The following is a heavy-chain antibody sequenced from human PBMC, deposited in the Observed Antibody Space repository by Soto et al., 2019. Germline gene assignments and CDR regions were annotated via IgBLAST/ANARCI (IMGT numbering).Heavy chain of an antibody. CDR1: GFTFSNYA. D-gene: IGHD3-10*01. Sequence: QVQLVESGGGAVQPGRSLRLSCAASGFTFSNYAMHWVRQAPGKGLEWVAVTSYDGYNKYYADSVKGRFTISRDNSKNTLYLQMNSLRAEDTAVYYCARDPNDDYGSGSPLDYWGQGSLVTVSS. CDR3: ARDPNDDYGSGSPLDY. CDR2: TSYDGYNK. J-gene: IGHJ4*02. V-gene: IGHV3-30-3*01.